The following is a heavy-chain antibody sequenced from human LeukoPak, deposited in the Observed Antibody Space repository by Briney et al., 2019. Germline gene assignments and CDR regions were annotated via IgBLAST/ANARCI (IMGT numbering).Heavy chain of an antibody. Sequence: ASVKVSCKASGYTFTGFFMHWVRQAPGQGLEWMGWINPNSGDTNYAQKFQGRVTLTRDTSISTAYMDLSRLTSDDTAVYYCTRDVPGYSSEFDLWGQGTLVTVPS. V-gene: IGHV1-2*02. J-gene: IGHJ5*02. D-gene: IGHD6-19*01. CDR2: INPNSGDT. CDR3: TRDVPGYSSEFDL. CDR1: GYTFTGFF.